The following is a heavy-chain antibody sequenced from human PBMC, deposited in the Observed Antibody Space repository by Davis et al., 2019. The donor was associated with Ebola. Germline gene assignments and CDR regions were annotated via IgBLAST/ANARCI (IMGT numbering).Heavy chain of an antibody. V-gene: IGHV3-30*04. CDR2: ISYDGSNK. J-gene: IGHJ5*02. Sequence: PGGSLRLSCVASGFTFSGYAMHWVRQAPGKGLEWVAVISYDGSNKYYADSVKGRFTISRDNSKNTLYLQMNSLRAEDTAVYYCAKVPHPDPWGQGTLVTVSS. CDR1: GFTFSGYA. CDR3: AKVPHPDP.